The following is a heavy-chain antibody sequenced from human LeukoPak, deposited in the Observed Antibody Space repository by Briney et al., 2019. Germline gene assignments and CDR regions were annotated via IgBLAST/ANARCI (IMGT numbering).Heavy chain of an antibody. D-gene: IGHD2-15*01. CDR3: ARYCSGVSCYSGYDY. J-gene: IGHJ4*02. CDR2: ISTNGGGT. CDR1: GFTFSTYS. V-gene: IGHV3-64*01. Sequence: GGSLRLSCAASGFTFSTYSMHWVRQTPGKGLEYVSAISTNGGGTYYANSVKGRFTISRDNSKTPLYLQMGSLRAEDMAVYYCARYCSGVSCYSGYDYWGQGTLVTVSS.